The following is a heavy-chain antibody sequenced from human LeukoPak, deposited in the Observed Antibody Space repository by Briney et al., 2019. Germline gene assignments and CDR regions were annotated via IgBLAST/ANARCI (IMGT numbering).Heavy chain of an antibody. CDR3: ARVRDIVVVPAAIYTTGFDP. J-gene: IGHJ5*02. D-gene: IGHD2-2*02. CDR1: GYTFTGYY. Sequence: ASVKVSCKASGYTFTGYYMHWVRQAPGPGLEWMGWINPNSGGTNYAQKFQGRVTMTRDTSISTAYMELSRLRSDDTAVYYCARVRDIVVVPAAIYTTGFDPWGQGTLVTVSS. V-gene: IGHV1-2*02. CDR2: INPNSGGT.